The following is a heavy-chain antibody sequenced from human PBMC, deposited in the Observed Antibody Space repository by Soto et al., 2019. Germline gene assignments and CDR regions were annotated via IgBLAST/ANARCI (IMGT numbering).Heavy chain of an antibody. Sequence: QVQLQESGPGLVKPSETLSLTCTVSGGSISSYYWSWIRQPPEKGLEWIGYIYYSGSTNYNPSLKSRVTISVDTSKNQFSLKLSTVTAADTAVYYCAIRPGHDSSGYYQDYWGQGTLVTVSS. D-gene: IGHD3-22*01. J-gene: IGHJ4*02. CDR2: IYYSGST. CDR3: AIRPGHDSSGYYQDY. CDR1: GGSISSYY. V-gene: IGHV4-59*01.